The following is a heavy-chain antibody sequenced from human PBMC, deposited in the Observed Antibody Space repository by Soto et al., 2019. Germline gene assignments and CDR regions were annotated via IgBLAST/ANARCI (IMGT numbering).Heavy chain of an antibody. V-gene: IGHV4-59*01. CDR1: GGSISTYY. Sequence: PSETLSLTCTVSGGSISTYYWSWIRQPPGKGLEWIGYIYYSGSTNYHPSLNSRVTISVDTSKNQFSLRLSSVTAADTAVYYCAYWGAPEPFDIWGQGTMVTVSS. CDR3: AYWGAPEPFDI. D-gene: IGHD7-27*01. J-gene: IGHJ3*02. CDR2: IYYSGST.